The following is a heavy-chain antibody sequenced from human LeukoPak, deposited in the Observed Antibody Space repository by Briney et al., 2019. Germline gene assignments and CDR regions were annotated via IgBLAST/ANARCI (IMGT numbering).Heavy chain of an antibody. J-gene: IGHJ3*02. CDR2: TYTSGST. D-gene: IGHD3-3*01. Sequence: NSSETLSLTCTVSGGSISSGSYYWSWIRQPAGKGLEWIGRTYTSGSTNYNPSLKSRVTISVDTSKNQFSLKLSSVTAADTAVYYCAREGHYDFWSGYYTNAFDIWGQGTMVTVSS. CDR3: AREGHYDFWSGYYTNAFDI. CDR1: GGSISSGSYY. V-gene: IGHV4-61*02.